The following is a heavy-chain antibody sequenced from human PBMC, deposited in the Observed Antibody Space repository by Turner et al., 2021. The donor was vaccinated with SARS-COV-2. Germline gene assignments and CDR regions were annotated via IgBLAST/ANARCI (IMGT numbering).Heavy chain of an antibody. CDR3: ARDSGYYRFDF. CDR2: ISQDGSQK. CDR1: GFTFTNHW. D-gene: IGHD3-22*01. J-gene: IGHJ4*02. V-gene: IGHV3-7*03. Sequence: EVQLVESGGGVVQPGGSLRLSCAAPGFTFTNHWIGWVRQAPGEGLEWVAIISQDGSQKNYVDSLRGRFTISRDNAKQSLYLQMNSLRADDTAVYYCARDSGYYRFDFWGQGTLVTVSS.